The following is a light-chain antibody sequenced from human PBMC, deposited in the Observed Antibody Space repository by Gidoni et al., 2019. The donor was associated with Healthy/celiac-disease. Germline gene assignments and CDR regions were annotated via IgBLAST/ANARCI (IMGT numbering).Light chain of an antibody. CDR3: QQSFSTPRT. J-gene: IGKJ1*01. V-gene: IGKV1-39*01. Sequence: DIQMPQTPSSLSASVGDRVTITCRASQSISSYLNWYQQKPGKAPKPLIYAASSLQRGVPSRFSGSGYGTDFTLTISSLQPEYLATYYCQQSFSTPRTFGQXTKVEIK. CDR1: QSISSY. CDR2: AAS.